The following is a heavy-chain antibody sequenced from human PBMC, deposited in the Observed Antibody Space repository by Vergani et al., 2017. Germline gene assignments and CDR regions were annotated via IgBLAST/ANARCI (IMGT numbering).Heavy chain of an antibody. V-gene: IGHV1-69*01. CDR3: AREGVGVAAAGTEAFDI. CDR2: INPIFGTA. Sequence: QVQLVQSGAEVKKPGSSVKVSCKASGGTFSSYAISWVRQAPGKGLEWMGGINPIFGTANYAQKFQGRVTITADESTSTAYMELSSLRSEDTAVYYCAREGVGVAAAGTEAFDIWGQGTMVTVSA. J-gene: IGHJ3*02. D-gene: IGHD6-13*01. CDR1: GGTFSSYA.